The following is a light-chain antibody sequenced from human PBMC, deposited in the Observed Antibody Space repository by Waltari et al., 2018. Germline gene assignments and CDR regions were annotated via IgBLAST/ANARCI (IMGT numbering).Light chain of an antibody. Sequence: SSELTQDPAVSVALGQTVRITCQGDSLRSYYASWYQQKPGQAPVLVIYGKNNRPPGIPDRFSGSSSGNTAYLTITGAQAEDEADYYCNSRDSSGNHLVFGGGTKLTVL. J-gene: IGLJ2*01. CDR2: GKN. CDR3: NSRDSSGNHLV. V-gene: IGLV3-19*01. CDR1: SLRSYY.